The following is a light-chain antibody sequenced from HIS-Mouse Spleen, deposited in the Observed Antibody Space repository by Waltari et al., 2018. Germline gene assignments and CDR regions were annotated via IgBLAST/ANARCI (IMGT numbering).Light chain of an antibody. Sequence: QSALTQPASVSGSPGQSITIPCTGTSSHLGGYHSVAWYQQHPGKAPKRMIYDVSKRPSGVSNRFSGSKSGNTASLTISGLQAEDEADYYCSSYTSSSFNVVFGGGTKLTVL. J-gene: IGLJ2*01. CDR1: SSHLGGYHS. V-gene: IGLV2-14*03. CDR3: SSYTSSSFNVV. CDR2: DVS.